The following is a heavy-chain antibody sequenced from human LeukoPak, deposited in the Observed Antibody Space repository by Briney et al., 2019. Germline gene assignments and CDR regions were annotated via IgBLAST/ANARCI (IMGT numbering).Heavy chain of an antibody. D-gene: IGHD3-10*01. CDR2: IYYSGST. J-gene: IGHJ4*02. V-gene: IGHV4-59*08. CDR3: ARQTVRGESDS. CDR1: GGSISGYY. Sequence: PSETLSLTCTVSGGSISGYYWSCSRERPGEGVGCIGYIYYSGSTNYNPSRKSRVTISVDTSKNQFSLKPSSVTAADTAVYYCARQTVRGESDSWGQGTLVTVSS.